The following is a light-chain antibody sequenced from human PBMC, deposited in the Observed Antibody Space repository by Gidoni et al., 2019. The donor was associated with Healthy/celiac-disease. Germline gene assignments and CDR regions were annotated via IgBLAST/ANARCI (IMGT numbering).Light chain of an antibody. J-gene: IGLJ1*01. CDR1: SSDGGGYNY. CDR2: EVS. CDR3: SSYTSSSTPYV. Sequence: QSAMTQPASVSGSPGQSITISCTGTSSDGGGYNYVSWYQQHPGKAPKLMIYEVSNRPSGVSNRFSGSKSGNTASLTISGRQAEDEADYYCSSYTSSSTPYVFGTGTKVTVL. V-gene: IGLV2-14*01.